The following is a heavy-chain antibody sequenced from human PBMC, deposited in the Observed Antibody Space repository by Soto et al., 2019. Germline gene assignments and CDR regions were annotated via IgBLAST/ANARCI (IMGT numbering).Heavy chain of an antibody. D-gene: IGHD1-26*01. V-gene: IGHV4-31*03. CDR2: IYFTGST. CDR3: ESGNAWEVLLAF. Sequence: SETLTLTCTVSGASVNRGGYYWSWLRQLPGEGLEWLGYIYFTGSTYYSPSLESRVTISLDTSQNQFSLRLTSVTAADTAVYYSESGNAWEVLLAFWGQGTLVTVSS. J-gene: IGHJ4*02. CDR1: GASVNRGGYY.